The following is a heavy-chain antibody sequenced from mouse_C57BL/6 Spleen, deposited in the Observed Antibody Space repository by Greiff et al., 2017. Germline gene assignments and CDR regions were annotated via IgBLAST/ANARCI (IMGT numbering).Heavy chain of an antibody. CDR2: ISSGSSTI. V-gene: IGHV5-17*01. J-gene: IGHJ1*03. Sequence: EVQLQESGGGLVKPGGSLTLSCAASGFTFSDYGMPWVRQAPEKGLEWVAYISSGSSTIYYADTVKGRFTISRDNAKNTLFLQMTSLRSEDTAMYYCARGYYGSSFYWYFDVWGTGTTVTVSS. CDR3: ARGYYGSSFYWYFDV. D-gene: IGHD1-1*01. CDR1: GFTFSDYG.